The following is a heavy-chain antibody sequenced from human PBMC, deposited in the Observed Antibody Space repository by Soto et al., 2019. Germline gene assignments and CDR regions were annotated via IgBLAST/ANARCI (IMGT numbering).Heavy chain of an antibody. CDR1: GGTFSSYT. Sequence: QVQLVQSGAEVKKPGSSVKVSCKASGGTFSSYTISWVRQAPGQGLEWMGRIIPILGIANYAQKFQGRVTITADKSTSTAYMELSSLRSEDTAVYYCAERPLGYCSSTSCFDSWGQGTLVTVSS. CDR2: IIPILGIA. J-gene: IGHJ4*02. CDR3: AERPLGYCSSTSCFDS. V-gene: IGHV1-69*02. D-gene: IGHD2-2*01.